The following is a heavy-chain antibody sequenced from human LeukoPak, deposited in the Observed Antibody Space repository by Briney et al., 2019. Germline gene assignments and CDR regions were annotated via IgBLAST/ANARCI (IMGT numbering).Heavy chain of an antibody. CDR3: ARLGWGNYFDY. J-gene: IGHJ4*02. V-gene: IGHV3-48*03. CDR2: ISSGGTTI. D-gene: IGHD2-15*01. Sequence: GGSLRLSCVVSGFPFISYEMNWVRQAPGKGLEWVSYISSGGTTIYYADSVKGRFSISRDNAKNSLYLQMNSLRAQDTAVYSCARLGWGNYFDYWGQGTLVTVSS. CDR1: GFPFISYE.